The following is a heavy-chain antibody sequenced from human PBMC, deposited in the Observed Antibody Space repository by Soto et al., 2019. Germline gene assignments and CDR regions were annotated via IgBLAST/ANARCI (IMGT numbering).Heavy chain of an antibody. CDR3: AKDSSSWLPIYGMDV. J-gene: IGHJ6*02. CDR1: GFSFSSYA. V-gene: IGHV3-23*01. D-gene: IGHD6-13*01. Sequence: GGSLRLSCAASGFSFSSYAMSWVRQAPGKGLEWVSAISGSGGSTYYADSVKGRFTISRDNSKNTLYLQMNSLRAEDTAVYYCAKDSSSWLPIYGMDVWGQGTTVTVSS. CDR2: ISGSGGST.